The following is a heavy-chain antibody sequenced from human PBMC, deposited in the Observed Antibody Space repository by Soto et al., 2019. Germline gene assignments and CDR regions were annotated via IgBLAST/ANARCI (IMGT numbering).Heavy chain of an antibody. J-gene: IGHJ5*02. CDR1: GGTFSSYA. V-gene: IGHV1-69*13. D-gene: IGHD4-17*01. CDR2: IIPIFGTA. Sequence: SVKVSCKASGGTFSSYAISWVRQAPGQGLEWMGGIIPIFGTANYAQKFQGRVTITADESTSTAYMELRSLRSDDTAVYYCARDDYGDYVGGRFDPWGQGTLVTAPQ. CDR3: ARDDYGDYVGGRFDP.